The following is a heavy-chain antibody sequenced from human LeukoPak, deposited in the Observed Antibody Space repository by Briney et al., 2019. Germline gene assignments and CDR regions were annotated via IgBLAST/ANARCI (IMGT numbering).Heavy chain of an antibody. J-gene: IGHJ4*02. V-gene: IGHV1-46*01. CDR1: GYGFTSNY. Sequence: ASAKVSCKASGYGFTSNYIHWVRQAPGQGLEWMGMIYPRDGSTSYAQKFQGRVTVTRDTSTSTVHMELSGLRSEDTAVYYCARDQEAFDYWGQGTLVTVSS. CDR3: ARDQEAFDY. CDR2: IYPRDGST.